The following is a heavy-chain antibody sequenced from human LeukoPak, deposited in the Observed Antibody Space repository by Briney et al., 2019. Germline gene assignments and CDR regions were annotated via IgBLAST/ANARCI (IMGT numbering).Heavy chain of an antibody. CDR3: ARDLYSRRMNYYGSGSYFAY. D-gene: IGHD3-10*01. V-gene: IGHV3-30*02. CDR2: IRSDGSNK. J-gene: IGHJ4*02. Sequence: GGSLRLSCAGSGFSFSSYGMHWVRQAPGKGLEWMAFIRSDGSNKYYADSVKGRFTISRDNSKNTLYLQMNSLRAEDTAVYYCARDLYSRRMNYYGSGSYFAYWGQGTLVTVSS. CDR1: GFSFSSYG.